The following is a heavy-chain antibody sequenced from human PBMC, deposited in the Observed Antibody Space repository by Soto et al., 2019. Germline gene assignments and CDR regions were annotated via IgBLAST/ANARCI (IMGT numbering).Heavy chain of an antibody. CDR2: ISYDGSNK. CDR1: GFTFSSYG. Sequence: QVQLVESGGGVVQPGRSLRLSCAASGFTFSSYGMHWVRQAPGKGLEWGAVISYDGSNKYYADSVKGRFTISRDNSKNTLYLQMNSLSAEDTAVYYCAKDSTVVVTAIGSWYFDLWGRGTLVTVSS. CDR3: AKDSTVVVTAIGSWYFDL. V-gene: IGHV3-30*18. D-gene: IGHD2-21*02. J-gene: IGHJ2*01.